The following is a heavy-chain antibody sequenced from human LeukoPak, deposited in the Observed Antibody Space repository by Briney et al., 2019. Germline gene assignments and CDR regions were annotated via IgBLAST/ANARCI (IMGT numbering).Heavy chain of an antibody. D-gene: IGHD6-19*01. CDR2: IFTSGST. CDR1: GGSMTSYY. V-gene: IGHV4-4*07. CDR3: ARDGSISGWYSDY. Sequence: SETLSLTCTASGGSMTSYYWSWIRQPAGKGLEWIGRIFTSGSTNYNPSLKSRVTMSVDTSKNHFSLNLTSVTAADTAVYYCARDGSISGWYSDYWGQGTLVTVSS. J-gene: IGHJ4*02.